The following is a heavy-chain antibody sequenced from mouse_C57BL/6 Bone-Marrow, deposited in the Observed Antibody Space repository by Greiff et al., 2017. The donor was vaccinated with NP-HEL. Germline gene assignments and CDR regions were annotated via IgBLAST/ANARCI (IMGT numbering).Heavy chain of an antibody. D-gene: IGHD1-1*01. V-gene: IGHV1-81*01. CDR3: ARFDYYGRSSAWFAY. J-gene: IGHJ3*01. CDR1: GYTFTSYG. Sequence: QVQLQQSGAELARPGASVKLSCKASGYTFTSYGISWVKQRTGQGLEWIGEIYPRSGNTYYNEKFKGKATLPADKSSSTAYMELRSLTSEDAAVYFWARFDYYGRSSAWFAYWGQGTLGTVSA. CDR2: IYPRSGNT.